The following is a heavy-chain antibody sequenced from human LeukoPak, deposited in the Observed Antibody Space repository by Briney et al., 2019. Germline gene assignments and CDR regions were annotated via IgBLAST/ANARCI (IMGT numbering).Heavy chain of an antibody. V-gene: IGHV4-39*07. D-gene: IGHD1-26*01. CDR3: ARTGAGYYYYYMDV. CDR1: GGSISSSSYY. Sequence: KPSETLSLTCTVSGGSISSSSYYWGWIRQPPGKGLEWIGSIYYSGSTYSNPSLRGRVTISVDTSKNQFSLKLSSVTAADTAVYYCARTGAGYYYYYMDVWGKGTTVTVSS. J-gene: IGHJ6*03. CDR2: IYYSGST.